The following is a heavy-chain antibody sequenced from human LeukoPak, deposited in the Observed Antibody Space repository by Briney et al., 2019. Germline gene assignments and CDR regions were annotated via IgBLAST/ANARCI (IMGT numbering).Heavy chain of an antibody. D-gene: IGHD1-26*01. CDR2: IKQDGGEK. CDR3: ARLGGSYYTY. J-gene: IGHJ4*02. V-gene: IGHV3-7*01. CDR1: GFAFSSYW. Sequence: PGGSLRLSRVASGFAFSSYWMSWVRQAPGKGLEWVANIKQDGGEKYYVDSVKGRLTISRDNAKNSLFLQMNSLRVEDTAVYYCARLGGSYYTYWGQGTLVTVSS.